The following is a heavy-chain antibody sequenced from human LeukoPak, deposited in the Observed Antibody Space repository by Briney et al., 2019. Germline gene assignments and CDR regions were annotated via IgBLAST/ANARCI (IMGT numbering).Heavy chain of an antibody. CDR1: GYTFTGYY. CDR2: INPNSGGT. CDR3: ARGPIAVAGTPPFWWFDP. V-gene: IGHV1-2*02. D-gene: IGHD6-19*01. J-gene: IGHJ5*02. Sequence: ASVKVSCKASGYTFTGYYLHWVRQAPGQGLEWMGWINPNSGGTNYAQKFQGRVTMTRDTSITTAYMEVSRLRSDDTAVYYCARGPIAVAGTPPFWWFDPWGQGTLVTVSS.